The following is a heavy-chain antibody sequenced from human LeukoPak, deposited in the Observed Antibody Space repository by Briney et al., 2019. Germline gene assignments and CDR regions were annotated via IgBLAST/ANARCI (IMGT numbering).Heavy chain of an antibody. D-gene: IGHD1-26*01. J-gene: IGHJ5*02. CDR3: ARQWEP. CDR1: GASISPFS. CDR2: VYYTGST. V-gene: IGHV4-59*01. Sequence: PSETLSLTCTVSGASISPFSWTWIRQPPGKGLEWIGDVYYTGSTNYNPSLKSRVTISVDTSNNQFSLILSSVTAADTAVYYCARQWEPWGQGTLVTVSS.